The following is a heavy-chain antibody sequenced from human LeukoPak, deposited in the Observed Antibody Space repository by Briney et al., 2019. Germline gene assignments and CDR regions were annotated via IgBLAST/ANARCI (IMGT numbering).Heavy chain of an antibody. D-gene: IGHD3-10*01. CDR3: ARDRGASS. CDR1: GFTFSSYW. Sequence: GGSLRLSCAASGFTFSSYWMHWVRQAPGKGLEWVANIKEDGSEKHHVDSVKDRFTISRDNAKNSLYLQMNSLRAEDTAVYYCARDRGASSWGQGTLVTVSS. CDR2: IKEDGSEK. J-gene: IGHJ5*02. V-gene: IGHV3-7*01.